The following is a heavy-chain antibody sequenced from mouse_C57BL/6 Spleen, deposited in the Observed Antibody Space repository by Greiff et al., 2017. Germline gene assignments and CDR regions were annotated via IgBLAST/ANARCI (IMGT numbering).Heavy chain of an antibody. V-gene: IGHV1-85*01. Sequence: VKLKESGPELVKPGASVKLSCKASGYTFTSYDINWVKQRPGQGLEWIGWIYPRDGSTKYNEKFKGKATLTVDTSSSTAYMELHSLTSEDSAVYFCARDSNYRVFDYWGQGTTLTVSS. CDR2: IYPRDGST. CDR3: ARDSNYRVFDY. D-gene: IGHD2-5*01. CDR1: GYTFTSYD. J-gene: IGHJ2*01.